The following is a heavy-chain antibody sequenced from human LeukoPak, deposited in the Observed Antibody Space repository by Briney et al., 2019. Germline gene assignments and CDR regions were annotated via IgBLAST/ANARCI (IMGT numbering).Heavy chain of an antibody. CDR3: ASASSLLWFGELPSFDY. J-gene: IGHJ4*02. V-gene: IGHV3-53*01. D-gene: IGHD3-10*01. CDR2: IYSGGST. CDR1: GFTVSRNY. Sequence: GGSLRLSCAASGFTVSRNYMSWVRQAPGKGLEWVSVIYSGGSTYYAHSVKGRFTISRDNSKNTLYLQMNSLRAEDTAVHYCASASSLLWFGELPSFDYWGQGTLVTVSS.